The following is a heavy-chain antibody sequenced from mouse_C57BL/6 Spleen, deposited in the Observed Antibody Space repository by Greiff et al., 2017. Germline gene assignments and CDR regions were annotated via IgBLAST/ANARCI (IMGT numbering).Heavy chain of an antibody. CDR2: IHPSDSDT. Sequence: VQLQQPGAELVKPGASVKVSCKASGYTFTSYWMHWVKQRPGQGLEWIGRIHPSDSDTNYNQKFKGKATLTVDKSSSTAYMQLSSLTAEDAAVYCGAIGGANWGVGDYWGKGTTLAVSS. V-gene: IGHV1-74*01. J-gene: IGHJ2*01. D-gene: IGHD4-1*01. CDR3: AIGGANWGVGDY. CDR1: GYTFTSYW.